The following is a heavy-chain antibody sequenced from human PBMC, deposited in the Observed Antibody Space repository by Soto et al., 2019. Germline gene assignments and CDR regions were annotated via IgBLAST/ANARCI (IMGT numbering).Heavy chain of an antibody. CDR2: IHSSGIT. CDR1: GGSVNNDKW. CDR3: AGQWSAGYGAFDP. Sequence: QVQLQESGPGLVKPSGTLSLTCAVSGGSVNNDKWWSWVRQPPGKGLEWIGEIHSSGITNYNPSRQSRASIFLDKFKNQFSVKLTSVTAADTAVYFCAGQWSAGYGAFDPWGQGTLVTVSS. J-gene: IGHJ5*02. V-gene: IGHV4-4*02. D-gene: IGHD3-9*01.